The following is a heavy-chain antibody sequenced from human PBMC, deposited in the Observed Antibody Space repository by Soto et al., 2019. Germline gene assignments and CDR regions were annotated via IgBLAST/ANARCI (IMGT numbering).Heavy chain of an antibody. CDR3: AKDFGPGYGSGSYYNGFDY. CDR1: GFTFSSYA. CDR2: ISGSGGST. D-gene: IGHD3-10*01. Sequence: GGSLRLSCAASGFTFSSYAMSWVRQAPGKGLEWVSAISGSGGSTYYADSVKGRFTISRDNSKNTLYLQMNSLRAEDTAVYYCAKDFGPGYGSGSYYNGFDYWGQGTLVTVSS. J-gene: IGHJ4*02. V-gene: IGHV3-23*01.